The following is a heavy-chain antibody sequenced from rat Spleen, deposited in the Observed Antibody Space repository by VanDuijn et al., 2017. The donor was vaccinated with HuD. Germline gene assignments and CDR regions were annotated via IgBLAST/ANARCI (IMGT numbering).Heavy chain of an antibody. CDR3: VREDAGINY. D-gene: IGHD1-4*01. Sequence: EVKLVESGGGLVQPGRSLKLSCEASGFNFNDYWMGWVRQAPGKGLEWIGEINKDSRTIKYSPSLKDKFTISRDNAQNTLYLQMNKVESEDSAVYYCVREDAGINYWGQGVMVTVSS. J-gene: IGHJ2*01. V-gene: IGHV4-2*01. CDR2: INKDSRTI. CDR1: GFNFNDYW.